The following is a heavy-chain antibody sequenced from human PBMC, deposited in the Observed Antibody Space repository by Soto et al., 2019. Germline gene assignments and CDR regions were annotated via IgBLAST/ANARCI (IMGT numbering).Heavy chain of an antibody. J-gene: IGHJ4*02. CDR2: ISYSGST. Sequence: LQLQESGPGLVKPSETLSLTCAVSGGSISSGTYYWGWIRQPPGKGLEWIGTISYSGSTYYNPSLKSRVTISADTSKNQVSLSLSSVTAADTAVYYCARRDQRGVVRGIDYWGQGTLVTVSS. D-gene: IGHD3-10*01. CDR3: ARRDQRGVVRGIDY. V-gene: IGHV4-39*01. CDR1: GGSISSGTYY.